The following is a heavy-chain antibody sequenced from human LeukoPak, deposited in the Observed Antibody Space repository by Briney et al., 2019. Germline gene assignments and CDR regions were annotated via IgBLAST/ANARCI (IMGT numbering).Heavy chain of an antibody. CDR3: AKDQRTISTFDY. V-gene: IGHV3-23*01. CDR2: ISGSGSSS. Sequence: PGGSLRLSCAASGFTFSNYGMSWVRQAPGKGLEWVSAISGSGSSSYYADSVKGRFTISRDNSKNTLYLQINSLRAEDTAMYYCAKDQRTISTFDYWGQGTLVTVSS. J-gene: IGHJ4*02. D-gene: IGHD3-3*01. CDR1: GFTFSNYG.